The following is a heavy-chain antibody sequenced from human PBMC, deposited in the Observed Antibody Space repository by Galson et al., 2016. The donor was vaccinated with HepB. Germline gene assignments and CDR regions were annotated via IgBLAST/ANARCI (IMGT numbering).Heavy chain of an antibody. CDR1: GFTFRDYW. D-gene: IGHD3-16*01. V-gene: IGHV3-7*03. CDR2: IKHDGKEK. J-gene: IGHJ3*02. Sequence: GSLRLSCAASGFTFRDYWMNWVRQAPGKGLEWVAIIKHDGKEKHYAASVTGRLTISRDNGDNSLYLQMHSLRVEDTAVYYCARDVPSDSWGAFDIWGQGTMVTVSS. CDR3: ARDVPSDSWGAFDI.